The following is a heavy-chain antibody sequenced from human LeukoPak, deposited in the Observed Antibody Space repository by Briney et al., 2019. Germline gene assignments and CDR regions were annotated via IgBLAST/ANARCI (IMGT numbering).Heavy chain of an antibody. V-gene: IGHV3-23*01. J-gene: IGHJ4*02. CDR3: ARSPIIRGVIINYFDY. Sequence: GGSLRLFCAASGFTFSNYAVSWVRQAPGGGVEWVSAITGSGSRTYYADSMKGRFTISREKSKNTLSLQMNSLRAEDTAVYYCARSPIIRGVIINYFDYGGQGTLVTVSS. CDR2: ITGSGSRT. D-gene: IGHD3-10*01. CDR1: GFTFSNYA.